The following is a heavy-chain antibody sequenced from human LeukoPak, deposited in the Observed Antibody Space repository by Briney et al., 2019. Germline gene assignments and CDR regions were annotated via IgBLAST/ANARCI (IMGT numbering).Heavy chain of an antibody. J-gene: IGHJ4*02. CDR3: ARDLPTYYYDSSGSPLGY. CDR2: IYSGGST. D-gene: IGHD3-22*01. Sequence: QPGGSLRLSCAAPGFTFSSYAMSWVRQAPGKGLEWVSVIYSGGSTYYADSVKGRFTISRDNSKNTLYLQMNSLRAEDTAVYYCARDLPTYYYDSSGSPLGYWGQGTLVTVSS. CDR1: GFTFSSYA. V-gene: IGHV3-66*01.